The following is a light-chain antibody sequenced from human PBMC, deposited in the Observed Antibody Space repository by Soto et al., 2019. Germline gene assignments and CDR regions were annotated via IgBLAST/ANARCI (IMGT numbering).Light chain of an antibody. Sequence: QSVLTQPPSASGTPGQRVTISCSGSDSNIGRSHVHWYHQLPRTAPKLLIYKNDQRPSGVPDRFSGSKSGTSASLAISGLRSADEADYYCAAWDDRLSGPVFGGGTKLTVL. CDR2: KND. V-gene: IGLV1-47*01. CDR3: AAWDDRLSGPV. J-gene: IGLJ2*01. CDR1: DSNIGRSH.